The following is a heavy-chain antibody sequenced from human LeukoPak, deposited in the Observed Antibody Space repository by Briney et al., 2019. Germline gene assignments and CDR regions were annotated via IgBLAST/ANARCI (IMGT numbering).Heavy chain of an antibody. CDR3: ARVLTTVTTPGRIDP. D-gene: IGHD4-17*01. V-gene: IGHV1-69*05. CDR2: IVPIFGTA. Sequence: GASVKVSCKASGGTFSSYAISWVRQAPGQGLEWMGGIVPIFGTANYAQKFQGRVTITTDESTSTAYMELSSLRPEDTAVYYCARVLTTVTTPGRIDPWGQGTLVTVSS. J-gene: IGHJ5*02. CDR1: GGTFSSYA.